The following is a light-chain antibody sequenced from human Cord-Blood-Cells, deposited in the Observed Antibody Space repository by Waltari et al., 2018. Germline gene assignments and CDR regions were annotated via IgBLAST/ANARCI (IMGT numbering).Light chain of an antibody. Sequence: QSALTQTASASGSPGQSITISCTGTSSDVGSYKLVSCYQQHTGKAPKLMIYEVSKRPSGVSNRFSGSKSGNTASLTISGLQADDEADYYCCSYAGSSTWVFGGGTKLTVL. J-gene: IGLJ3*02. CDR2: EVS. CDR3: CSYAGSSTWV. V-gene: IGLV2-23*02. CDR1: SSDVGSYKL.